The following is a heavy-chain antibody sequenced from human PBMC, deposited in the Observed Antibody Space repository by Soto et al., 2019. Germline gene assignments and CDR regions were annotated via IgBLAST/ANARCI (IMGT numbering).Heavy chain of an antibody. J-gene: IGHJ4*02. Sequence: EVQLLESGGGLVQPGGSLRLSCAASGFTFSSYAMSWVRQAPGKGLEWVSAISGSGGSTYYADSVKGRFTISRDNSKNTLYLQMNSLRAEDTAVYYCAKRVGLLLWFGESPYYFDYWGQGTLVTVSS. CDR3: AKRVGLLLWFGESPYYFDY. V-gene: IGHV3-23*01. CDR2: ISGSGGST. D-gene: IGHD3-10*01. CDR1: GFTFSSYA.